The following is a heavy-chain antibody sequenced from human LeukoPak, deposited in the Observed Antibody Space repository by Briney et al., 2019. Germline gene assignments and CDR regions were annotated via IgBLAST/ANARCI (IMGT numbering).Heavy chain of an antibody. CDR2: ISYDGSNK. Sequence: PGGSLRLSCAASGFTFSSYAMHWVRQAPGKGLEWVAVISYDGSNKYYADSVKGRFTISRDNSKNTLYLQMNSLRAEDTALYYCARGQSLYGGRLGHAFDIWGQGTMVTVS. CDR3: ARGQSLYGGRLGHAFDI. D-gene: IGHD4-23*01. CDR1: GFTFSSYA. V-gene: IGHV3-30*14. J-gene: IGHJ3*02.